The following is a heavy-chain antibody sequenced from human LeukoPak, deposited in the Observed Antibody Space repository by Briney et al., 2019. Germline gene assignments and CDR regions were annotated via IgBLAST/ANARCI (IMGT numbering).Heavy chain of an antibody. CDR2: INPNSGDT. J-gene: IGHJ3*02. V-gene: IGHV1-2*06. D-gene: IGHD2-15*01. Sequence: EASVKVSCKASGYTFTGYYINWVRQAPGQGLEWMGRINPNSGDTNSAQKFQGRVTLTRDTSISTPYMELSSLRSDDTAVYFCAKVREVGTNIEVVVVDTSGAFDMWGQGTMVTVSS. CDR3: AKVREVGTNIEVVVVDTSGAFDM. CDR1: GYTFTGYY.